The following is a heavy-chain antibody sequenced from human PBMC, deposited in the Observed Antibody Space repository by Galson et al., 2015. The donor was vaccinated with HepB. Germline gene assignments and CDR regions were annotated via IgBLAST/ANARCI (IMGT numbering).Heavy chain of an antibody. J-gene: IGHJ4*02. Sequence: SLRLSCAASGFTFSSYSMNWVRQAPGKGLEWVSSISSSSSYIYYADSVKGRFTISRDNAKNSLYLQMNSLRAEDTAVYYCARGSGTTGRVHWGQGTLVTVSS. CDR2: ISSSSSYI. CDR1: GFTFSSYS. CDR3: ARGSGTTGRVH. V-gene: IGHV3-21*01. D-gene: IGHD1-1*01.